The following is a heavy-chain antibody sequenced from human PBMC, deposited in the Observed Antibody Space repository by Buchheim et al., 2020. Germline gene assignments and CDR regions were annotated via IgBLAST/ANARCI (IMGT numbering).Heavy chain of an antibody. CDR1: GFTFSGYE. V-gene: IGHV3-48*03. Sequence: EVHLMESGGGLVQPGGSLRLSCAASGFTFSGYEMNWVRQAPGKGLECIAYISASGGSTYYVDSVRGRFTISRDNAKNSLYLQMNSLRVEDTAVYYCATDPHYPSGSYWGRGTL. J-gene: IGHJ1*01. D-gene: IGHD3-10*01. CDR3: ATDPHYPSGSY. CDR2: ISASGGST.